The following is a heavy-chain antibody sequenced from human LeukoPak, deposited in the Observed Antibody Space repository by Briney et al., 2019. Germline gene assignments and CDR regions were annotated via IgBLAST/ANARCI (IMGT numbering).Heavy chain of an antibody. V-gene: IGHV4-38-2*02. CDR1: GYSITSGHY. CDR3: ARDRWGVCSSTSCYNDWFDP. J-gene: IGHJ5*02. CDR2: IYHSGST. Sequence: SETLSLTCTVSGYSITSGHYWGWIRQPPGKGLEWIGSIYHSGSTFYNPSPKSRVTISVDPSKNQFSLKLSSVIVADTAVYYCARDRWGVCSSTSCYNDWFDPWGQGTLVTVSS. D-gene: IGHD2-2*02.